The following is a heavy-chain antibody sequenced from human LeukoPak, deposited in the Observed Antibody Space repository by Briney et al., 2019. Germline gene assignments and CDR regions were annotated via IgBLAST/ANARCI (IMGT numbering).Heavy chain of an antibody. CDR2: IIPIFGTA. CDR3: ASGSIAARHPTLDY. J-gene: IGHJ4*02. Sequence: GASVKVSCKASGGTFSSYAISWVRQAPGQGLEWMGGIIPIFGTANYAQKFQGRVTITTDESTSTAYMELSSLRSEDTAVYYCASGSIAARHPTLDYWGQGTLVTVSS. V-gene: IGHV1-69*05. D-gene: IGHD6-6*01. CDR1: GGTFSSYA.